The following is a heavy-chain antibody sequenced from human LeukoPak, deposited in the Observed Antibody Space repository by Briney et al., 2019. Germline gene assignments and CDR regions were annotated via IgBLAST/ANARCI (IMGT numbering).Heavy chain of an antibody. J-gene: IGHJ6*02. Sequence: GGSLRLSCAASGFTFSRHPMNWVRQAPGKGLEWVSYISPGTIYYADSVKGRFTISRDNAKNSLYLQMNSLRAEDTAVYYCTRDGRVAYEMDVWGQGTTVTVSS. CDR1: GFTFSRHP. V-gene: IGHV3-48*01. CDR3: TRDGRVAYEMDV. D-gene: IGHD2-15*01. CDR2: ISPGTI.